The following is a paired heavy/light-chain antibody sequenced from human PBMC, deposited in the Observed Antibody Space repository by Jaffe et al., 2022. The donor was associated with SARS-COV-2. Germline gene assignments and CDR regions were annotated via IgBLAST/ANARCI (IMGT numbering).Heavy chain of an antibody. D-gene: IGHD3-10*01. CDR3: AKDGGSGTYPRGNFEY. V-gene: IGHV3-23*04. J-gene: IGHJ4*02. CDR2: ISGSGSKT. Sequence: EARLVESGGDLAQPGGSLRLSCAASGFIFSSYAIHWVRQTPGKGLEWVSAISGSGSKTYYADSVAGRFTISRDKSKSTVYLEMSSLRADDTAIYYCAKDGGSGTYPRGNFEYWGEGTLVAVSS. CDR1: GFIFSSYA.
Light chain of an antibody. J-gene: IGKJ1*01. Sequence: EIVLTQSPGTLSLSPGERATLSCRASQSVSFNYLAWYQQKPGQAPRLLIYAASSRATGIPDRFSGSGSGTDFTLTISRLEPEDFAVYYCQQYGSSPPWTFGQGTKVEIK. CDR2: AAS. CDR3: QQYGSSPPWT. CDR1: QSVSFNY. V-gene: IGKV3-20*01.